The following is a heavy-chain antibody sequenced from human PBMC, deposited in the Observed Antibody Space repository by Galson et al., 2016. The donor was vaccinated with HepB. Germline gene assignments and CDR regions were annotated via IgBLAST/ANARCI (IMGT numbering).Heavy chain of an antibody. CDR3: ARANRYGTGWYGRNDY. D-gene: IGHD6-19*01. CDR2: ISGSGGST. Sequence: SLRLSCAASGFTFSIYAMSWVRQAPGKGLEWVSAISGSGGSTYYADSVRGRFTFSRDNSKNTQYLQVNSLRAEDRAVYYCARANRYGTGWYGRNDYWGQGTLVTVS. V-gene: IGHV3-23*01. CDR1: GFTFSIYA. J-gene: IGHJ4*02.